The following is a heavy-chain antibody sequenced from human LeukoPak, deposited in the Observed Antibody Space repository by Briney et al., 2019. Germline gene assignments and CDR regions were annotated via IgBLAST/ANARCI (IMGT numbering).Heavy chain of an antibody. CDR3: VRGRPNYDILTGYVGY. Sequence: SGTLSLTCAVSGGSISSSNWWSWVRQPPGKGLEWIGEIYHSGSTNYNPSLKSRVTISVDKSKNQFSLKLSSVTTADTAVYYCVRGRPNYDILTGYVGYWGQGTLVTVSS. D-gene: IGHD3-9*01. V-gene: IGHV4-4*02. J-gene: IGHJ4*02. CDR1: GGSISSSNW. CDR2: IYHSGST.